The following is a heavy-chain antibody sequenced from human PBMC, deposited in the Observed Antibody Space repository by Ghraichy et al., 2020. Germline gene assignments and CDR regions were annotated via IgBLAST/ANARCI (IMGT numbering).Heavy chain of an antibody. CDR2: ISYDGRNK. D-gene: IGHD2-8*01. V-gene: IGHV3-30*04. J-gene: IGHJ4*02. CDR3: AREGSYCSNGVCLGALDY. Sequence: GGSLRLSCAPPRLKDSAYAMQSGRQASCDGLDWVALISYDGRNKYYADSVQGRFTISRDNSKSTVYLQMNSLRAEDTAVYYCAREGSYCSNGVCLGALDYWVQGTLVTVS. CDR1: RLKDSAYA.